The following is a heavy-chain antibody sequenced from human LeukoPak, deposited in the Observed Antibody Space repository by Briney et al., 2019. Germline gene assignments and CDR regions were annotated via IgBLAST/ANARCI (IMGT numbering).Heavy chain of an antibody. CDR1: GYTFTGYY. CDR2: INPNSGGT. Sequence: ASVKVSCKASGYTFTGYYMHWVRQAPGQGLEWMGWINPNSGGTNYAQKFQGWVTMTRDTSISTAYMELSRLRSDDTAVYYCARALGDRIAARYLFDYWGQGTLDTVSS. V-gene: IGHV1-2*04. D-gene: IGHD6-6*01. CDR3: ARALGDRIAARYLFDY. J-gene: IGHJ4*02.